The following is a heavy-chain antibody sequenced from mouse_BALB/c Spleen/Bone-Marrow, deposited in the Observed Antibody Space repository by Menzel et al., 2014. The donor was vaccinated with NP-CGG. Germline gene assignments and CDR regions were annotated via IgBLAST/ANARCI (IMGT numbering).Heavy chain of an antibody. V-gene: IGHV1-14*01. CDR3: AREGGLRRGDYYAMDY. D-gene: IGHD2-4*01. Sequence: VQLQQSGPELVKPGASVKMSCKASGYTFTAYVMHWVKQKPGQGLEWIGYINPYNDGTKYNEMFKGKATLTSDKSSSTAYMELSSLTSEDSAVYYCAREGGLRRGDYYAMDYRGQGTSVTVSS. J-gene: IGHJ4*01. CDR1: GYTFTAYV. CDR2: INPYNDGT.